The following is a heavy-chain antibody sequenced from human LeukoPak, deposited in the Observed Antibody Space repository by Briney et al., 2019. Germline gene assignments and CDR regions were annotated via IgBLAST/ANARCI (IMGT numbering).Heavy chain of an antibody. CDR3: ARASWFGELLPDY. D-gene: IGHD3-10*01. V-gene: IGHV3-21*01. J-gene: IGHJ4*02. CDR1: EFTFSSYS. CDR2: ISSSSSYI. Sequence: GGSLRLSCAASEFTFSSYSMNWVRQAPGKGLEWVSSISSSSSYIYYADSVKGRFTISRDNAKNSLYLQMNSLRAEDTAVYYCARASWFGELLPDYWGQGTLVTVSS.